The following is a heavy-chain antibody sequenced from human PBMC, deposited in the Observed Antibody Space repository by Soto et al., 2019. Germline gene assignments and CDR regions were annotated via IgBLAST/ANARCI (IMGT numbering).Heavy chain of an antibody. Sequence: GGSLRLSCAASGFTFSSYAMSWVRQAPGKGLEWVSAISGSGGSTYYADSVKGRFTISRDNSKNTLYLQMNSLRAEDTAVYYCASKKGRRQLVPLTHLFDYWGQGTLVTVSS. V-gene: IGHV3-23*01. CDR1: GFTFSSYA. CDR3: ASKKGRRQLVPLTHLFDY. D-gene: IGHD6-13*01. CDR2: ISGSGGST. J-gene: IGHJ4*02.